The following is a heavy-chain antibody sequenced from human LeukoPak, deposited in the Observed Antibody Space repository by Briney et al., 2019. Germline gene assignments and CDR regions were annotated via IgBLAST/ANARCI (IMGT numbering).Heavy chain of an antibody. CDR1: GYTFTSYG. Sequence: ASVKVSCKASGYTFTSYGISWVRQAPGQGLEWMGWISAYNGNTNYAQKLQGRVTMTTDTSTSTAYMELRSLGSDDTAVYYCASGYYYDSSGYYYGPGIYYFDYWGQGTLVTVSS. J-gene: IGHJ4*02. D-gene: IGHD3-22*01. CDR3: ASGYYYDSSGYYYGPGIYYFDY. CDR2: ISAYNGNT. V-gene: IGHV1-18*01.